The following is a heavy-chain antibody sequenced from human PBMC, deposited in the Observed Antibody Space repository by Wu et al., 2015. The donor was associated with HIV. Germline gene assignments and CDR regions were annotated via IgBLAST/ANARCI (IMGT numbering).Heavy chain of an antibody. Sequence: VQLVQSGSEVRKPGTSVKVACKASGYIFSDFGINWVRQAPGQGLEWMGWISAQNGKTKYAQKFRGRVTMTTETSSSTAYMELQSLRSDDTAVYYCARDWIAAAGTGWFDPWGQGTLVTGLL. CDR2: ISAQNGKT. CDR3: ARDWIAAAGTGWFDP. V-gene: IGHV1-18*04. D-gene: IGHD6-13*01. CDR1: GYIFSDFG. J-gene: IGHJ5*02.